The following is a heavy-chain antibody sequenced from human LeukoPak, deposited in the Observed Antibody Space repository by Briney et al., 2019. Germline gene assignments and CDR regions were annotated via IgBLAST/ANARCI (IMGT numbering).Heavy chain of an antibody. V-gene: IGHV3-30*18. D-gene: IGHD6-19*01. J-gene: IGHJ4*02. CDR2: ISYDGSNK. Sequence: GGSLRLSCAASGFTFSSYGMHWVRQAPGKGLEWVVVISYDGSNKYYADSVKGRFTISRDNSKNTLYLQMNSRRCKDTAVYYCAKSAISVAGIFNLDYWGQGTLVTVSS. CDR1: GFTFSSYG. CDR3: AKSAISVAGIFNLDY.